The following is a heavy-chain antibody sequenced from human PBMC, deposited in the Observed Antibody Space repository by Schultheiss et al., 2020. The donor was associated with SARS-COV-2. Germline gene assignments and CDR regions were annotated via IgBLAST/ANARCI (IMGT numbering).Heavy chain of an antibody. D-gene: IGHD3-10*01. Sequence: ASVKVSCKASGYTFTGYYMHWVRQAPGQGLEWMGWINPNSGGTNYAQKFQGRVTMTEDTSTDTAYMELSSLRSEDTAVYYCATVRGSPYYYYGMDVWGQGTTVTVSS. CDR1: GYTFTGYY. V-gene: IGHV1-2*02. CDR2: INPNSGGT. J-gene: IGHJ6*02. CDR3: ATVRGSPYYYYGMDV.